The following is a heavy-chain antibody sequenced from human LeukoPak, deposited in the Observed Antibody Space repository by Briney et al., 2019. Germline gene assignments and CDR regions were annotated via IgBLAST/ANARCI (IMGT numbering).Heavy chain of an antibody. CDR2: ISDSGGST. J-gene: IGHJ4*02. Sequence: GGSLRLSCAASGFTFSSYAMTWVRQAPKKGLEWVSDISDSGGSTYYADSVRGRFTISRDNSKNTLYLQMNSLRAEDTAVYYCAKDPYWGDEPFDYWGQGTLVTVSS. CDR3: AKDPYWGDEPFDY. CDR1: GFTFSSYA. V-gene: IGHV3-23*01. D-gene: IGHD3-16*01.